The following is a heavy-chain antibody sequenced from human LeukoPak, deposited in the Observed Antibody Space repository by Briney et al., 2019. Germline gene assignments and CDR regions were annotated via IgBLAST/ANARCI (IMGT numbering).Heavy chain of an antibody. CDR2: ISSSSSYI. V-gene: IGHV3-21*01. D-gene: IGHD3-22*01. J-gene: IGHJ4*02. CDR3: AREGAPPYYYDSSGYLGWPFDY. CDR1: GFTFDTYA. Sequence: GGSLRLSCAASGFTFDTYAMTWVRQAPGKGLEWVSSISSSSSYIYYADSVKGRFTISRDNAKNSLYLQMNSLRAEDTAVYYCAREGAPPYYYDSSGYLGWPFDYWGQGTLVTVSS.